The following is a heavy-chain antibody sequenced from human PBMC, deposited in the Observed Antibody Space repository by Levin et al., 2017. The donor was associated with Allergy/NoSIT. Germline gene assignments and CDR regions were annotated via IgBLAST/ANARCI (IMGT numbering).Heavy chain of an antibody. CDR2: ISYDVSNK. V-gene: IGHV3-30*18. J-gene: IGHJ4*02. Sequence: GGSLRLSCAASGFSFSNFGMHWVRQAPGKGLEWVAVISYDVSNKYYADSVKGRFTISRDNSKNTLYLQMNSLRAEDTAVYYCAKDSRRNWWPLYSFDYWGQGTLVTVSS. CDR1: GFSFSNFG. CDR3: AKDSRRNWWPLYSFDY. D-gene: IGHD2-8*02.